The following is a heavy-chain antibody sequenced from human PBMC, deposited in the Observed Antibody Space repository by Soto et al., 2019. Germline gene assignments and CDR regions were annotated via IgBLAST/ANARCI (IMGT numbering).Heavy chain of an antibody. V-gene: IGHV4-61*01. CDR3: ARSDGRY. CDR2: IYYSGST. CDR1: GDSVSSYNYY. J-gene: IGHJ4*02. Sequence: PSETLSLTCSVSGDSVSSYNYYWSWIRQPPGKGLEWIGYIYYSGSTNYNPSLKSRVTISVDTSKNQFSLKLSSVTAADTAVYYCARSDGRYWGQGTLVTVSS.